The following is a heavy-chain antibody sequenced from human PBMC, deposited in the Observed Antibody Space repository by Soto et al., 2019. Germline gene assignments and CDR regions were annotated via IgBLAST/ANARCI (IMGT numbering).Heavy chain of an antibody. CDR3: ARDVVAATRRYYYYGMDV. CDR1: GFTFSSYG. J-gene: IGHJ6*02. CDR2: IWYDGSNK. Sequence: QVQLVESGGGVVQPGRSLRLSCAASGFTFSSYGMHWVRQAPGKGLEWVAVIWYDGSNKYYADSVKGRFTISRDNSKNTLYLQRNSLRAEDTAVYYCARDVVAATRRYYYYGMDVWGQGTTVTVSS. V-gene: IGHV3-33*01. D-gene: IGHD2-15*01.